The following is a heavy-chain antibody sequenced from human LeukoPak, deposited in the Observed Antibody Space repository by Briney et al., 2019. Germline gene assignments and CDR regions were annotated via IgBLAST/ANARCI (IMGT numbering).Heavy chain of an antibody. CDR1: GFTFSSYA. V-gene: IGHV3-23*01. Sequence: PGGSLRLSCAASGFTFSSYAMSWVRQAPGKGLEWVSAISGSAGNTYYADSVKGRLTISRDNSKNTLYLQMNNLRAEDTAVYYCAKAISSSGWRPIDYWGQGTLVTVSS. D-gene: IGHD6-25*01. J-gene: IGHJ4*02. CDR3: AKAISSSGWRPIDY. CDR2: ISGSAGNT.